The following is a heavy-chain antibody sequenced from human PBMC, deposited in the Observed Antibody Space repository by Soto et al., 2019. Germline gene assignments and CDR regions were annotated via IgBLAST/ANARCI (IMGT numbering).Heavy chain of an antibody. CDR1: GYTFTSYG. CDR2: ISPYNGNT. V-gene: IGHV1-18*01. Sequence: QVQLVQSGAEVKKPGASVKVSCKASGYTFTSYGISWVRQAPGQGLAWMGWISPYNGNTNYAQELQGIVTMTTDTSTSTAYLDLRSLRSDDTAVYYCARGIGGWFGVAYYYGMDVWGQGTTVTVSS. D-gene: IGHD3-10*01. CDR3: ARGIGGWFGVAYYYGMDV. J-gene: IGHJ6*02.